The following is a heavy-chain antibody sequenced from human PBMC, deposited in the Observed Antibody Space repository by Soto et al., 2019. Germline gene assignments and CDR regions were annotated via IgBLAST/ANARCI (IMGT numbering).Heavy chain of an antibody. CDR2: IVVGSGNT. CDR1: GFTFTSSA. Sequence: SVKVSCKASGFTFTSSAVQWVRQARGQRLEWIGWIVVGSGNTNYAQKFQERVTITRDMSTSTAYMELSSLRSEDTAVYYCAAGGDSHYYYYGMDVWGQGTTVTV. J-gene: IGHJ6*02. V-gene: IGHV1-58*01. CDR3: AAGGDSHYYYYGMDV. D-gene: IGHD2-21*01.